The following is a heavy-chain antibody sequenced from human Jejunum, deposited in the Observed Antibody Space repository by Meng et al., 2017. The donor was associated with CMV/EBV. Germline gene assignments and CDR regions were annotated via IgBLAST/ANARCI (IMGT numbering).Heavy chain of an antibody. Sequence: SLRVSCAASGFAFSSSAMTWVRKAPGKGLEWVSAISYSGGGTYYADSVKGRFTISRDNSKNTLYLQMNSLTVEDTAVYYCSNSPRDYWGQGTLVTVSS. CDR1: GFAFSSSA. V-gene: IGHV3-23*01. CDR3: SNSPRDY. J-gene: IGHJ4*02. CDR2: ISYSGGGT.